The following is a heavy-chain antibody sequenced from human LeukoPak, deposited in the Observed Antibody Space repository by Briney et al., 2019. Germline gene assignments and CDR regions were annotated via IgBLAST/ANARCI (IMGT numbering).Heavy chain of an antibody. D-gene: IGHD3-3*01. J-gene: IGHJ4*02. Sequence: GGSLRLSCVASEFTFSSYNMNWVRQAPGKGLEWVSSISSSSTYIYYADSVKGRFTIPRDNAKNSLYLQMNNLRAEDTAVYYCAREIFWSGYFSNLHFDYWGQGTLVTVSS. CDR2: ISSSSTYI. V-gene: IGHV3-21*01. CDR1: EFTFSSYN. CDR3: AREIFWSGYFSNLHFDY.